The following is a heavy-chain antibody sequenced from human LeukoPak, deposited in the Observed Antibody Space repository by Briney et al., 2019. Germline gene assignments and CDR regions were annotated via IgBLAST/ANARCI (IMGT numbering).Heavy chain of an antibody. Sequence: GGSLRLSCAASGFTFSSYGMHWVRQAPGKGLEWVAVISYDGSNKYYADSVKGRFTISRDNSKNTLYLQMNSLRAEDTAVYYCAKDWKDGYNWWGGVIDYWGQGTLVTVSS. V-gene: IGHV3-30*18. J-gene: IGHJ4*02. CDR1: GFTFSSYG. CDR3: AKDWKDGYNWWGGVIDY. D-gene: IGHD5-24*01. CDR2: ISYDGSNK.